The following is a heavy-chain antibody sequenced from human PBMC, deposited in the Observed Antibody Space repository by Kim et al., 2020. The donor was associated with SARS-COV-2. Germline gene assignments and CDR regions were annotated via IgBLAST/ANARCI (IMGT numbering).Heavy chain of an antibody. CDR3: TRLPPRGDSSGWYYYYGMDV. CDR2: IRSKANSYAT. J-gene: IGHJ6*02. CDR1: GFTFSGSA. V-gene: IGHV3-73*01. Sequence: GGSLRLSCAASGFTFSGSAMHWVRQASGKGLEWVGRIRSKANSYATAYAASVKGRFTISRDDSKNTAYLQMNSLKTEDTAVYYCTRLPPRGDSSGWYYYYGMDVWGQGTTVTVSS. D-gene: IGHD6-19*01.